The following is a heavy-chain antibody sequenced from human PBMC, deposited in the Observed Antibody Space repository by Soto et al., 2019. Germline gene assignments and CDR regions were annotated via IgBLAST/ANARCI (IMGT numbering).Heavy chain of an antibody. CDR3: ASHTGSSPEGRYYYGMDV. V-gene: IGHV1-69*12. Sequence: QVQLVQSGAEVKKPGSSVKVSCKASGGTFSSYAISWVRQAPGQGLEWMGGIIPIFGTADYAQTFQGRVTIPADESTSTAYMELSSLRSEDTAVYYCASHTGSSPEGRYYYGMDVWGQGTTVTVSS. CDR2: IIPIFGTA. D-gene: IGHD1-26*01. J-gene: IGHJ6*02. CDR1: GGTFSSYA.